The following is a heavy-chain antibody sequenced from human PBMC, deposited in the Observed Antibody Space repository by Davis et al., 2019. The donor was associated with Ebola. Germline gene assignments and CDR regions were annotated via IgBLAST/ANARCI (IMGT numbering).Heavy chain of an antibody. J-gene: IGHJ3*02. D-gene: IGHD3-3*01. CDR1: GDSIRYFY. Sequence: MPSETLSLTCSVSGDSIRYFYWSWIRQPPGKGLELIGIIYYSGSTQYNPSLKNRVTMSVDTSKNQFSLNLTSVTAADTAMYFCARPGTYYDIWRGAFDIWGQGTMVTVSS. CDR3: ARPGTYYDIWRGAFDI. V-gene: IGHV4-59*08. CDR2: IYYSGST.